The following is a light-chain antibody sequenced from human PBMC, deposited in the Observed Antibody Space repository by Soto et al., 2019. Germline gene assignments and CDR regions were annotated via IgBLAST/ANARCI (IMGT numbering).Light chain of an antibody. CDR3: ASWESSMSAYV. CDR1: SSNIGGNS. CDR2: DDN. Sequence: QSVLTQPPSVSSAPGQKVTIASPGSSSNIGGNSVFWYQQLPGTAPKLLISDDNKRPSGIPVRSSGSKSGTSATLGFTGFQNGDEADYYCASWESSMSAYVFGTWTKVTVL. V-gene: IGLV1-51*01. J-gene: IGLJ1*01.